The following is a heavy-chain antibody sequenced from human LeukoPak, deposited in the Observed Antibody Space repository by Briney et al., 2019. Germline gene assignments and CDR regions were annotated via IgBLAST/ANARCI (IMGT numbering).Heavy chain of an antibody. CDR3: ASRKLGNDY. V-gene: IGHV4-59*01. J-gene: IGHJ4*02. Sequence: PSETLSLTCTVSDGSITNYYWSWIRQSPGKGLEWIGYIYHTGSTSYSPSLKSRVTISADTPQNQFSLKLSSVTAADTAVYYCASRKLGNDYWGQGTLVTVS. CDR2: IYHTGST. D-gene: IGHD7-27*01. CDR1: DGSITNYY.